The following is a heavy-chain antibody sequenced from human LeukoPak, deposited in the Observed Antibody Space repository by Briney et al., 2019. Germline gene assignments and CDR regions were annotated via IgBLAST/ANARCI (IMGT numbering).Heavy chain of an antibody. Sequence: PGGSLRLSCAASGFTFSSYGMHWIRQAPGKGLEWVAFIRNDGSIIYNADSVKGRFTISRDNSKNTLYLQMNSLRAEDTAVYYCWFMNDYWGQGTLVTVSS. V-gene: IGHV3-30*02. CDR2: IRNDGSII. J-gene: IGHJ4*02. CDR3: WFMNDY. D-gene: IGHD3-10*01. CDR1: GFTFSSYG.